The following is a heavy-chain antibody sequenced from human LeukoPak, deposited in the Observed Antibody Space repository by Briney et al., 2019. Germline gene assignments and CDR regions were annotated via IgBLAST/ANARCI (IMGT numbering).Heavy chain of an antibody. J-gene: IGHJ4*02. CDR3: ASVFDS. CDR2: ISPSGTDI. V-gene: IGHV3-11*04. CDR1: GFTFTDTY. Sequence: PGGSLRLSCAVSGFTFTDTYMTWIRQAPGKGLESLSYISPSGTDISYADSVKGRFTISRDNAKNTVYLQMNSLSAEDTAVYYCASVFDSWGQGFLVTVSS.